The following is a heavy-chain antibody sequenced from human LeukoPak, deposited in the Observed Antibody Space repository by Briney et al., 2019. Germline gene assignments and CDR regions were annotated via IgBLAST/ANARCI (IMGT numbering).Heavy chain of an antibody. CDR2: INKDGIEK. CDR1: GFTFSSYW. Sequence: HSGGSLRLSCAASGFTFSSYWMTWVRQAPGKGLEWVANINKDGIEKHYVDSVKGRFTISRDNAKNSVYLQMNRLRAEDTAVYYCARERQLERLAFGKEGSAFDYWGQGTLVTVSS. D-gene: IGHD1-1*01. V-gene: IGHV3-7*01. CDR3: ARERQLERLAFGKEGSAFDY. J-gene: IGHJ4*02.